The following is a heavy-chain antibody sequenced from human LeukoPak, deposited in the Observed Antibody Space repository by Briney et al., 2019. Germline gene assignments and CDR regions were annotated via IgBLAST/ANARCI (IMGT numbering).Heavy chain of an antibody. V-gene: IGHV4-39*07. Sequence: SETLSLTCTVSGGSISSSSYYWGWIRQPPGKGLEWIGSIYYSGSTYYNPSLKSRVTISVDTSKNQFSLKLSSVTAADTAVYYCARDLDYYDSSGPYFDYWGQGTLVTVSS. J-gene: IGHJ4*02. CDR2: IYYSGST. CDR3: ARDLDYYDSSGPYFDY. CDR1: GGSISSSSYY. D-gene: IGHD3-22*01.